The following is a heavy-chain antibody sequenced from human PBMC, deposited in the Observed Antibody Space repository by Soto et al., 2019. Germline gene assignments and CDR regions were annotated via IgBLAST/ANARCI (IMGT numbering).Heavy chain of an antibody. CDR1: GFTFSSYA. D-gene: IGHD1-26*01. Sequence: QVQLVESGGGVVQPGRSLRLSCEVSGFTFSSYAMHWVRQAPGKGLEWVAVISFDGSNKYYADSVKGRITVSRDNSKNTLYLQMNSLRAEDTAVYYCARVVWAVGATIPSGFDYWGQGTLVTVSS. CDR3: ARVVWAVGATIPSGFDY. J-gene: IGHJ4*02. CDR2: ISFDGSNK. V-gene: IGHV3-30-3*01.